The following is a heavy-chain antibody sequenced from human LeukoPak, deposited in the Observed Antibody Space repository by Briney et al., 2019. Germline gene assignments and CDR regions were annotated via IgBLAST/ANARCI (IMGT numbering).Heavy chain of an antibody. CDR2: IDWNSAST. J-gene: IGHJ4*02. Sequence: SLRLSCVGSGFIFVDYAMHWVRQAPGKGLEWVAGIDWNSASTGYADSVKGRFTISRDNAKNSLYLHMNSLRVDDMALYYCAKVAHNSWPFYADSWGQGTLVAVSS. D-gene: IGHD6-13*01. V-gene: IGHV3-9*03. CDR3: AKVAHNSWPFYADS. CDR1: GFIFVDYA.